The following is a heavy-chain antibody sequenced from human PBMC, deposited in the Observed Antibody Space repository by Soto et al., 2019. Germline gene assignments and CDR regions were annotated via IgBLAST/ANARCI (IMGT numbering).Heavy chain of an antibody. Sequence: GASVKVSCKASGYTFTSYAMHWVRQAPGQRLEWMGWINAGNGNTKYSQKFQGRVTITRDTSASTAYMELSSLRSEDTAVYYCAPTAYDVLTGYSTRVNWFDPWGQGTLVTVSS. J-gene: IGHJ5*02. CDR1: GYTFTSYA. CDR2: INAGNGNT. CDR3: APTAYDVLTGYSTRVNWFDP. D-gene: IGHD3-9*01. V-gene: IGHV1-3*01.